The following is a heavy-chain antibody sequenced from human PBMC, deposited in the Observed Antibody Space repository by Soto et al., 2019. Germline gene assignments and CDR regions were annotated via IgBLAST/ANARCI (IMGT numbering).Heavy chain of an antibody. Sequence: SGPTLVNPTQTLRLTCTFSGVSLSTLGTCVAWIRQPPGKALEWLALINWDNNEYYSTSLKTRLTISRDTSKNQVVLTMTNVDPVDTATYYCARIPHYSDSYYMDYWGQGTLVTVSS. CDR1: GVSLSTLGTC. CDR2: INWDNNE. J-gene: IGHJ4*02. V-gene: IGHV2-70*01. CDR3: ARIPHYSDSYYMDY. D-gene: IGHD2-21*01.